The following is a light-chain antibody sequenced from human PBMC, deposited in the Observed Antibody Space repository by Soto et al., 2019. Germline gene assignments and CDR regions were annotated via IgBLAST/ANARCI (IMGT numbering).Light chain of an antibody. CDR1: QSVSRSC. CDR2: AAS. J-gene: IGKJ2*01. Sequence: ELPQSPGTLSLSPGARATLSCRASQSVSRSCLAWYQQKPGEAPRVLIYAASNRASGIPDRFSGSGSGTDFSLTISRLEPEDFAVYYCHQYDSTPQTFGQGTKVDI. V-gene: IGKV3-20*01. CDR3: HQYDSTPQT.